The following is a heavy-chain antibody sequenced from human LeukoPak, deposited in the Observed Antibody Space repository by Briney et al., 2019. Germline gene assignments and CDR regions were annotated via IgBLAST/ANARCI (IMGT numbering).Heavy chain of an antibody. CDR2: ISRSSSII. CDR3: ARDSYDSSIEY. CDR1: GFTFSRYS. V-gene: IGHV3-48*02. J-gene: IGHJ4*02. Sequence: GGSLRLSCAASGFTFSRYSMNWVRQAPGKGLDWVSYISRSSSIIYYAESVKGRFTISRDNAKNSLSLQMNSLRDEDTAVYYCARDSYDSSIEYWGQGTLVTVSS. D-gene: IGHD3-22*01.